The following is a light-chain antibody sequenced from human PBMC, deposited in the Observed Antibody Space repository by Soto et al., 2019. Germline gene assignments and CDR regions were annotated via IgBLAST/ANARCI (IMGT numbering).Light chain of an antibody. V-gene: IGLV1-44*01. J-gene: IGLJ1*01. CDR2: YDN. Sequence: QSVLTQPPSASGTPGQRVTISCSGYNSSIGGNTVNWYQQLPGTAPKLLIYYDNLRPSGVPDRISGSKSGTSASLAISGLQSDDEADYYCAAWDDSLNGRVFGTGTKLTVL. CDR3: AAWDDSLNGRV. CDR1: NSSIGGNT.